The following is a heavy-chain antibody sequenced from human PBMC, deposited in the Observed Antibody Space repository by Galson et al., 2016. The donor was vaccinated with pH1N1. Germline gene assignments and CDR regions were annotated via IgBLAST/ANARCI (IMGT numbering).Heavy chain of an antibody. D-gene: IGHD5-18*01. CDR2: ISWNSGSI. CDR3: AKVTGYLYGYVDY. J-gene: IGHJ4*02. CDR1: GFTFDDYA. Sequence: SLRLSCAASGFTFDDYAMHWVRQAPGKGLEWVSGISWNSGSIGYADSVRGRFTISRDKAKNSLYLQMNSLRAEDTASYYCAKVTGYLYGYVDYWGQGTLVTVSS. V-gene: IGHV3-9*01.